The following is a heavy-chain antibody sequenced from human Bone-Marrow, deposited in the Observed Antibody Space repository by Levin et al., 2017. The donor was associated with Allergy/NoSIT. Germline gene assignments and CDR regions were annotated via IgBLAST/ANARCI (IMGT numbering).Heavy chain of an antibody. V-gene: IGHV3-30*04. CDR3: ARDRSGYYWSGYFDY. J-gene: IGHJ4*02. CDR1: GFTFSSYA. Sequence: SCAASGFTFSSYAMHWVRQAPGKGLEWVAVISYDGSNKYYADSVKGRFTISRDNSKNTLYLQMNSLRAEDTAVYYCARDRSGYYWSGYFDYWGQGTLVTVSS. D-gene: IGHD3-22*01. CDR2: ISYDGSNK.